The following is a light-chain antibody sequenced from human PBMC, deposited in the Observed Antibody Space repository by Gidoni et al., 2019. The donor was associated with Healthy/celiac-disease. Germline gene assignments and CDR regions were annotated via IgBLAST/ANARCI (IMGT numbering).Light chain of an antibody. CDR2: DAS. CDR1: QDISNY. V-gene: IGKV1-33*01. J-gene: IGKJ3*01. CDR3: QQYDNLPFT. Sequence: DIQMTQSPSSLPASVGDRVTITCQASQDISNYLNWYQQKPGKAPKLLIYDASNLETGVPSRFSGSGSGTDFTFTISSLQPEDIATYYCQQYDNLPFTFGPXTKVDIK.